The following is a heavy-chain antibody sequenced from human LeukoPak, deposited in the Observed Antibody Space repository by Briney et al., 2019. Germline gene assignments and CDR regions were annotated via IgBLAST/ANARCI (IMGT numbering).Heavy chain of an antibody. CDR3: TSPTAGGPDY. Sequence: PGGSLRLSCAASGFTFSGSAMHWVRQASGKGLEWVGRIRSKADSYATAYAASVKGRFTISRDDSKNTAYLQMNSLKTEDTAVYYCTSPTAGGPDYWGQGTLVTVSS. J-gene: IGHJ4*02. V-gene: IGHV3-73*01. CDR2: IRSKADSYAT. CDR1: GFTFSGSA. D-gene: IGHD4-17*01.